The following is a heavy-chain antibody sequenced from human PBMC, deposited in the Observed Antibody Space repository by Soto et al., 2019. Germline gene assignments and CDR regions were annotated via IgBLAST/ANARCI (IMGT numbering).Heavy chain of an antibody. V-gene: IGHV3-23*01. CDR3: AKCRGSTWSKVYFDY. CDR1: GFAFSSFA. Sequence: PGGSLSLSCAASGFAFSSFAMSWVRQAPGKGLEWVSAISGSSDITYYADSVKGRFTVSRDNSKNTLYLQMNSLRAEDTAIYYCAKCRGSTWSKVYFDYWGQGTLVTVSS. D-gene: IGHD2-2*01. CDR2: ISGSSDIT. J-gene: IGHJ4*02.